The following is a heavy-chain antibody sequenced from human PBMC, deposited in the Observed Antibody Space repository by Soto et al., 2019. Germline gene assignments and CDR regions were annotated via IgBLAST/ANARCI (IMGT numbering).Heavy chain of an antibody. V-gene: IGHV1-69*01. CDR1: GGTFSSYP. CDR2: IIPIFGTA. D-gene: IGHD4-17*01. J-gene: IGHJ6*02. CDR3: ARVATVVTSRPFRYVMDV. Sequence: QVQLVQSGAEVKKPGSSVKVSCKASGGTFSSYPISWVRQAPGQGLEWMGGIIPIFGTADYAQKFQDRVMITADESTSTAHMELSSLGSEDTAVYYCARVATVVTSRPFRYVMDVWGQGTTVTVSS.